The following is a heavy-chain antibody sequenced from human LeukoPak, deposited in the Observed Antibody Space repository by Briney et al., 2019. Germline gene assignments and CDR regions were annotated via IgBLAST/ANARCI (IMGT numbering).Heavy chain of an antibody. Sequence: ASVKVSCKASGYTFITYGISWVRQAPGQGLERMGWISAYSGNTNYAQKFQGRVTMTTDTSTSTAYMELRSLRSDDTAVYYCARVVITMVRGVIGFDYFDYWGQGTLVTVSS. CDR2: ISAYSGNT. V-gene: IGHV1-18*01. D-gene: IGHD3-10*01. CDR1: GYTFITYG. CDR3: ARVVITMVRGVIGFDYFDY. J-gene: IGHJ4*02.